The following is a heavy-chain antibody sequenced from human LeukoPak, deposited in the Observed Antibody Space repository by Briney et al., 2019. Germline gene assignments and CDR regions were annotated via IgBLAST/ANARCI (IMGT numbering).Heavy chain of an antibody. V-gene: IGHV1-24*01. Sequence: ASVKVSCKVSGYTLTELSMHWVRQAPGKGLEWMGGFDPEDGETIYAQKFQGRVTMTRDTSISTAYMELSSLRSDDTAVYYCARDILTGPTNWFDPWGQGTPVTVSS. CDR2: FDPEDGET. CDR3: ARDILTGPTNWFDP. J-gene: IGHJ5*02. D-gene: IGHD3-9*01. CDR1: GYTLTELS.